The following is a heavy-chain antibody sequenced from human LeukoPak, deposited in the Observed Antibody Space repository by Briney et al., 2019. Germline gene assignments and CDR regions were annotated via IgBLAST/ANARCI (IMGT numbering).Heavy chain of an antibody. CDR2: IRYDGSNK. CDR1: GFTFNNYG. CDR3: ARASGYCSGVNCFSHFDY. Sequence: PGGSLRLSCAASGFTFNNYGMHWVRQAPGKGLEWVAFIRYDGSNKYYADSVKGRFTISRDNSKNTLYVQMNSLRAEDTAVYYCARASGYCSGVNCFSHFDYWGQGTLVTVSS. V-gene: IGHV3-30*02. D-gene: IGHD2-15*01. J-gene: IGHJ4*02.